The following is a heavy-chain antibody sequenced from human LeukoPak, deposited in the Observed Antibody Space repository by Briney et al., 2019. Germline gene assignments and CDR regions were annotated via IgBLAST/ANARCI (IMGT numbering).Heavy chain of an antibody. D-gene: IGHD3-22*01. CDR1: GYTFTSYG. V-gene: IGHV1-69*04. Sequence: GASVKVSCKASGYTFTSYGISWVRQAPGQGLEWIGRIIPMFGIVNYAQNFQGRVTITVDKSTNTAYMELSSLRSEDTAFYYCARADSSGYSLDENFDYWGQGTLVTVSS. J-gene: IGHJ4*02. CDR2: IIPMFGIV. CDR3: ARADSSGYSLDENFDY.